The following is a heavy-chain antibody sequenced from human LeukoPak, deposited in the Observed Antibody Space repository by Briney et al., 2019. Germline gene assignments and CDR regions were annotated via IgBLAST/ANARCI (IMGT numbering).Heavy chain of an antibody. CDR1: GGSISSGGYY. V-gene: IGHV4-31*03. D-gene: IGHD6-19*01. CDR3: ARAREQWLVPPLDY. J-gene: IGHJ4*02. CDR2: IYYSGST. Sequence: SETLSLTCTVSGGSISSGGYYWSWIRQHPGTGLEWIGYIYYSGSTYYNPSLKSRVTISVDTSKNQFSLKLSSVTAADTAVYYCARAREQWLVPPLDYWGQGTLVTVSS.